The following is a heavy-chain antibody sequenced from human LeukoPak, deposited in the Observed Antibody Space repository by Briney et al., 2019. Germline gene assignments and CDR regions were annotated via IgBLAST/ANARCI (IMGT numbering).Heavy chain of an antibody. J-gene: IGHJ4*02. CDR1: GFTFSTYP. V-gene: IGHV3-23*01. D-gene: IGHD3-10*01. CDR3: ASSGVYGHLDY. Sequence: QPGGALRLSCTASGFTFSTYPMYWVRQAPGKGLEWVSAINGNGESKYYAESMKGRFTLSSDNSKDTLYLQMNSLRAEDTAVYYCASSGVYGHLDYWGQGTLVTVSS. CDR2: INGNGESK.